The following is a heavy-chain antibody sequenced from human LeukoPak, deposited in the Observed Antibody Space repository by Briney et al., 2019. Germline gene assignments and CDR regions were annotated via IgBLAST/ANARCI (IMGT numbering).Heavy chain of an antibody. D-gene: IGHD5-18*01. V-gene: IGHV1-3*01. CDR1: GYTFTSYA. CDR3: ALGGLWLRLGY. J-gene: IGHJ4*02. CDR2: INAGNGNT. Sequence: GASVKVSYKASGYTFTSYAMHWVRQAPGQRLEWMGWINAGNGNTKYSQKFQGRVTITRDTSASTAYMELSSLRSEGTAVYYCALGGLWLRLGYWGQGTLVTVSS.